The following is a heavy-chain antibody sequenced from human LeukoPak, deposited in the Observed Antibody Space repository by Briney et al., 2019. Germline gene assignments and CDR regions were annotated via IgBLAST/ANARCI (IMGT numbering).Heavy chain of an antibody. J-gene: IGHJ2*01. V-gene: IGHV4-4*02. CDR1: GGSISSSNW. Sequence: SETLSLTCAVSGGSISSSNWWSWVRQLPGKGLEWIGEIYHSGSTNYNPSLKSRVTISVDKSKNQFSLKLSSVTAADTAVYYCARAESRGWYFDLWGRGTLVTVSS. CDR2: IYHSGST. CDR3: ARAESRGWYFDL.